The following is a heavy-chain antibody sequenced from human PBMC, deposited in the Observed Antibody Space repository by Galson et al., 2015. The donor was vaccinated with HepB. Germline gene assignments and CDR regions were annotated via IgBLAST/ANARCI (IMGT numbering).Heavy chain of an antibody. CDR2: ISSSSYI. D-gene: IGHD2-2*01. Sequence: SLRLSCAASGFTFSSYSMNWVRQAPGKGLEWVSSISSSSYIYYADSVKGRFTISRDNAKNSLYLQMNSLRAEDTAVYYCARVGPIPAADEGCDYWGQGTLVTVSS. CDR3: ARVGPIPAADEGCDY. CDR1: GFTFSSYS. V-gene: IGHV3-21*01. J-gene: IGHJ4*02.